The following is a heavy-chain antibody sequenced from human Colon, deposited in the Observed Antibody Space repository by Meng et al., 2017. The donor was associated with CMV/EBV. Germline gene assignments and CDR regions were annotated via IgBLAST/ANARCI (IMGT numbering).Heavy chain of an antibody. V-gene: IGHV3-23*01. CDR3: AGGLDSNYEDY. Sequence: GESLRLSCAASGFTFNNYAMAWVRQAPGKGLEWVSALTGSGVNIYYADSVKGRFTISRDNSKNTLYHHMSSLRAEDTAIYYCAGGLDSNYEDYWGQGALVTVSS. J-gene: IGHJ4*02. CDR1: GFTFNNYA. D-gene: IGHD1-26*01. CDR2: LTGSGVNI.